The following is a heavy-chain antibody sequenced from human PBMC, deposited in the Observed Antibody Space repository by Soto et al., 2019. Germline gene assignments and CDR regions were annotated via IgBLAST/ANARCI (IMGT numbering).Heavy chain of an antibody. V-gene: IGHV3-7*01. CDR3: ASARHIGP. CDR1: GFTFSSYW. J-gene: IGHJ5*02. D-gene: IGHD2-21*01. CDR2: IKQDGSEK. Sequence: EVQLVESGGGLVQPGGSLRLSCAASGFTFSSYWMSWVRQAPGKGLEWVANIKQDGSEKNNVDSVKGRFTISRDNAKNSLYLQMNSLRADDTAVYYCASARHIGPWGQGTLVTVSS.